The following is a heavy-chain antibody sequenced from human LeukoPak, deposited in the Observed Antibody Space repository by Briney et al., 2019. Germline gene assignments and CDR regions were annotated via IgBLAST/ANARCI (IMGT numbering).Heavy chain of an antibody. CDR2: LYYTWGT. Sequence: PSETLSLTCTVSGGSISNYYWSWLRQSPEKGLEWGGCLYYTWGTNYNPSLKSRVTLSVDTSQNKFSLWLRSVTAPDTAVYYCARSHPPSSTKEYYTPFDYWGQGTLVTVSS. D-gene: IGHD3-10*01. CDR3: ARSHPPSSTKEYYTPFDY. CDR1: GGSISNYY. V-gene: IGHV4-59*01. J-gene: IGHJ4*02.